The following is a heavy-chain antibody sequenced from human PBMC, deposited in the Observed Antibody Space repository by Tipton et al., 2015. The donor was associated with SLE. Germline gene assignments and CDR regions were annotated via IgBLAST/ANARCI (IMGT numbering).Heavy chain of an antibody. V-gene: IGHV3-23*01. CDR3: AKDSAYYYDTSGYSNY. Sequence: GSLRLSCAASGFTFSRYAMSWVRQAPGKGLEWVSAISASGGSTYYADSVKSRFTISRDNSKSTLYLQMNSLRAEDTAVYYCAKDSAYYYDTSGYSNYWGRGTLVTVSS. J-gene: IGHJ4*02. D-gene: IGHD3-22*01. CDR2: ISASGGST. CDR1: GFTFSRYA.